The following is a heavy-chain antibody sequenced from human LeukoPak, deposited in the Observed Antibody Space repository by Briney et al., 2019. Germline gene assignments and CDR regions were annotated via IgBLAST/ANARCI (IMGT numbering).Heavy chain of an antibody. CDR2: INTDGSTI. D-gene: IGHD2-2*01. Sequence: GGSLRLSCAPSGFTFSSYWMHWVRQAPGKGLVWVSRINTDGSTITYADSVKSRFTISRDNAKNTLYLQMNSLRGEDTAVYFCARERKSSTSMDYWGQGTLVTVSS. V-gene: IGHV3-74*01. CDR3: ARERKSSTSMDY. J-gene: IGHJ4*02. CDR1: GFTFSSYW.